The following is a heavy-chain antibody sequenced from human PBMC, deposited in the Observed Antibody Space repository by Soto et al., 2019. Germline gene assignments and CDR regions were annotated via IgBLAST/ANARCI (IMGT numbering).Heavy chain of an antibody. CDR3: ARVIYGGWATIKDYYYYAMDV. D-gene: IGHD5-12*01. J-gene: IGHJ6*02. CDR1: GFSLSPYW. CDR2: LSSDGFGA. V-gene: IGHV3-74*03. Sequence: DVHLEESGGGSVQPGGSLRLSCAASGFSLSPYWMHWVRQAPGRGLEWVSRLSSDGFGAAYADSVKGRFFISRDNAKNSLYLQMNSLRDEDTGVYYCARVIYGGWATIKDYYYYAMDVWGQGTTVTVSS.